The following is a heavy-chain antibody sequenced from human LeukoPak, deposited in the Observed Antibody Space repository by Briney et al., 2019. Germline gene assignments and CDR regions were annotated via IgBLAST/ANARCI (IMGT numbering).Heavy chain of an antibody. Sequence: ASVKVSCKASGYTFGAHYIHWLRQAPGQGLEYMGWINPTAGDTNFAEKLKGRVTLTRDTSSTTVYMEVTRLTFADTDVYYCARGMYSSSESFDVWGQGTMVVVSS. CDR3: ARGMYSSSESFDV. CDR2: INPTAGDT. CDR1: GYTFGAHY. V-gene: IGHV1-2*02. D-gene: IGHD3-22*01. J-gene: IGHJ3*01.